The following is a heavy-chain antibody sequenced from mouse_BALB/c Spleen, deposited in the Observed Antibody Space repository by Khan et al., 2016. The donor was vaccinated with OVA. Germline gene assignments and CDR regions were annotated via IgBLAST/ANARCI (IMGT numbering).Heavy chain of an antibody. V-gene: IGHV1S136*01. CDR1: GYTFTNYV. Sequence: IQLVQSGPELVEPGASVKLSCKASGYTFTNYVIHWVKQKPGQGLEWIGYINPDNAGTRYNEKFKGKATLTSDITSTSAYMELLSLTSEESAVYSWAREASSWDFSFPYWGQGTLVTVSA. CDR3: AREASSWDFSFPY. J-gene: IGHJ3*01. CDR2: INPDNAGT. D-gene: IGHD4-1*01.